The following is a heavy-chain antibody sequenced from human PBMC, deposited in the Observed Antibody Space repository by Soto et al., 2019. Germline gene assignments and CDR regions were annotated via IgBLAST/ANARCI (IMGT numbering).Heavy chain of an antibody. CDR3: ARGYDYVWGSYRSPYYFDY. D-gene: IGHD3-16*02. J-gene: IGHJ4*02. CDR1: GGSFRGYY. V-gene: IGHV4-34*01. Sequence: SETLSLTCAVYGGSFRGYYWSWIRQPPGKGLEWIGEINHSGSTNYNPSLKSRVTISVDTSKNQFSLKLSSVTAADTAVYYCARGYDYVWGSYRSPYYFDYWGQGTLVTSPQ. CDR2: INHSGST.